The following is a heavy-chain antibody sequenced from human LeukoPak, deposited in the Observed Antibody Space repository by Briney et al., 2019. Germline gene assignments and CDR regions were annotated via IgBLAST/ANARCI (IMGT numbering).Heavy chain of an antibody. CDR3: ARDNGKYYYMDV. J-gene: IGHJ6*03. Sequence: PPETLSLTCTVSGGSISNSNYYWGWIRQPPGKGLEWIGTIYYSGSTYYNPSLKSRLTMSIDTSKNQFSLKLSSVTAADTAVYYCARDNGKYYYMDVWGKGTTVTVSS. D-gene: IGHD2-8*01. V-gene: IGHV4-39*07. CDR1: GGSISNSNYY. CDR2: IYYSGST.